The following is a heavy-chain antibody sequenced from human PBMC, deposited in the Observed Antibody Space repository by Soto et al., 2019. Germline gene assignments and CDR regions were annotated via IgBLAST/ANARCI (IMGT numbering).Heavy chain of an antibody. CDR1: GGSISNYY. CDR2: IFYSGST. J-gene: IGHJ4*02. V-gene: IGHV4-59*01. CDR3: ARELNGDYVTY. D-gene: IGHD4-17*01. Sequence: KTSETLSLTCSVSGGSISNYYWSWIRQPPGKGLEWIGYIFYSGSTSYNPSLKSRVTISVDTSKNQFSLKLTSVTAADTAVYYCARELNGDYVTYWGQGTLVTV.